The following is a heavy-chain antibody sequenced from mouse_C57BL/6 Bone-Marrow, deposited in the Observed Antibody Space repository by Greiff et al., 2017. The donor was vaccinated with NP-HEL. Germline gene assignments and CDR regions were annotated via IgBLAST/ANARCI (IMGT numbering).Heavy chain of an antibody. CDR2: INYDGSST. CDR1: GFTFSDYY. V-gene: IGHV5-16*01. D-gene: IGHD1-1*01. J-gene: IGHJ2*01. Sequence: EVHLVESEGGLVQPGSSMKLSCTASGFTFSDYYMAWVRQVPEKGLEWVANINYDGSSTYYLDSLKSRFIISRDNAKNILYLQMSSLKSEDTATYYCARAHYYGSSYRFDYWGQGTTLTVSS. CDR3: ARAHYYGSSYRFDY.